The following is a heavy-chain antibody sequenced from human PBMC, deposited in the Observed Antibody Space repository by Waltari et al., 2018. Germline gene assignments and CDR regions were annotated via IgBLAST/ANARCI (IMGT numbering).Heavy chain of an antibody. J-gene: IGHJ5*02. V-gene: IGHV1-2*02. Sequence: QVQLVQSGAEVKKPGASVKVSCKASGYTFTDYYVHWVRQAPGQGLEWMGLINPNSGVTRSAQKFQGRVTWNRDTSITTAYMELSSLTSDDTAVYYCAKDQSKAPIVLFGVIISEWFDPWGQGTLVTVSS. CDR1: GYTFTDYY. CDR3: AKDQSKAPIVLFGVIISEWFDP. D-gene: IGHD3-3*01. CDR2: INPNSGVT.